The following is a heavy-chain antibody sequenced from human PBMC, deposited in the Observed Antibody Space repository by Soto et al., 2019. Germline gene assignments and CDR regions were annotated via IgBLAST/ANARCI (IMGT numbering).Heavy chain of an antibody. J-gene: IGHJ4*02. D-gene: IGHD2-2*01. CDR3: ARCGYCSSTSCSTFDY. Sequence: SETLSLTCAVYGGSFSGYYWSWVRQPPGKGLEWIGEINHSGSTNYNPSLKSRVTISVDTSKNQFPLKLSSVTAADTAVYYCARCGYCSSTSCSTFDYWGQGTLVTVSS. CDR1: GGSFSGYY. V-gene: IGHV4-34*01. CDR2: INHSGST.